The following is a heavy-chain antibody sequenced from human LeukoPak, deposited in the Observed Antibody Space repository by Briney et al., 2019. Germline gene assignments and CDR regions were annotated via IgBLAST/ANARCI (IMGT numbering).Heavy chain of an antibody. CDR3: ARAVGSGSFQTYYYYMDV. CDR2: IYTSGST. J-gene: IGHJ6*03. D-gene: IGHD3-10*01. Sequence: SETLSLTGTVSGGSISSYYWSWIRQPAGKGLEWIGRIYTSGSTNYNPSLKSRVTMSVDTSKNQFSLKLSSVTAADTAVYYCARAVGSGSFQTYYYYMDVWGKGTTVTISS. CDR1: GGSISSYY. V-gene: IGHV4-4*07.